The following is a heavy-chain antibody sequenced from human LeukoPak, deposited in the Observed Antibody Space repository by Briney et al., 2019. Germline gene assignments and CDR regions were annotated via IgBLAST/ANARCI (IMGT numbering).Heavy chain of an antibody. Sequence: GASVKVSCKASGGTFSSYGISWVRQAPGQGLEWMGWISAYNGNTNYAQKLQGRVTMTTDTSTSTAYMELRSLRSDDTAVYYCARDLRNPSAFDIWGQGTMVTVSS. CDR3: ARDLRNPSAFDI. J-gene: IGHJ3*02. D-gene: IGHD1-14*01. CDR1: GGTFSSYG. CDR2: ISAYNGNT. V-gene: IGHV1-18*01.